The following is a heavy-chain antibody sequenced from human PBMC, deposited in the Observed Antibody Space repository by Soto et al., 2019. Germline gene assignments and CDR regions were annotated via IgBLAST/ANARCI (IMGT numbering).Heavy chain of an antibody. CDR2: IYSGDTT. CDR1: GFIVSSNY. CDR3: ATWSNYYDSSGFYSSRKFDY. J-gene: IGHJ4*02. D-gene: IGHD3-22*01. V-gene: IGHV3-66*01. Sequence: GGSLRLSCAASGFIVSSNYMSWVRQAPGEGLECISIIYSGDTTYYTDSVKGRFTISRDNSKNTLYLQMNSLRAEDTAIYYCATWSNYYDSSGFYSSRKFDYWGQGALVTVSS.